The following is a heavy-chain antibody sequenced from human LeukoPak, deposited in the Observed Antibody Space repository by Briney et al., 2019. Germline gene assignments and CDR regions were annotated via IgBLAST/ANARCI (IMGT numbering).Heavy chain of an antibody. CDR3: AENRGLLVGEFQDL. Sequence: PGGSLRLSCAASGFTFSSYAMSWVRQAPGKGLEWVSAISGSGGSTYYADSVKGRFTISRDNSKNTLYLQKNSLRAEDTAVYYCAENRGLLVGEFQDLWGQGTLVNVSS. D-gene: IGHD3-10*01. CDR2: ISGSGGST. V-gene: IGHV3-23*01. J-gene: IGHJ4*01. CDR1: GFTFSSYA.